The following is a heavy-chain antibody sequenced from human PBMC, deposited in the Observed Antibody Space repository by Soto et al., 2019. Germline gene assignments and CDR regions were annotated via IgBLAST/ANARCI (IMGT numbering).Heavy chain of an antibody. J-gene: IGHJ4*02. Sequence: GGSLRLSCAASGFTFSSYAMSWVRQAPGKGLEWVSAISGSGGSTFYADSVKGRFTISRDNSKNTLYLQMNSLRAEDTALYYFANQGLSYSSGCYANGFDYWGRGTLVTVSS. D-gene: IGHD6-19*01. CDR3: ANQGLSYSSGCYANGFDY. V-gene: IGHV3-23*01. CDR2: ISGSGGST. CDR1: GFTFSSYA.